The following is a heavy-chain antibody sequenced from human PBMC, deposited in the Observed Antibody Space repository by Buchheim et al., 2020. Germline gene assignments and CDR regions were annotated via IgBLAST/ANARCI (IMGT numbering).Heavy chain of an antibody. D-gene: IGHD4-11*01. V-gene: IGHV3-23*01. Sequence: EVQLLESGGGVVQPGGSLRVSCTASGFTFSSYAMNWVRQAPGKGLEWVAGISDSGGSTYYAKSVRGRFSISRDNSRNTVYLQMNSLGVADMAVYYCVKDLLSWEYSNSNLMSFDYWGPGTL. CDR3: VKDLLSWEYSNSNLMSFDY. CDR2: ISDSGGST. J-gene: IGHJ4*02. CDR1: GFTFSSYA.